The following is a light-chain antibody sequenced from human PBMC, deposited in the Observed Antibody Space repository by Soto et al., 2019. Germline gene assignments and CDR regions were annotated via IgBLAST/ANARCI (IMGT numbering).Light chain of an antibody. V-gene: IGKV1-5*01. Sequence: DIQMTQSPSTLSASIGDRVTITCRASESIRTWLAWYQHKPGKAPKFLIYDASSLESGVPSRFNGSGSGTEFTLTISSLQPDDFAIYYCQQYNNYPRTFGQGTKV. CDR1: ESIRTW. J-gene: IGKJ1*01. CDR2: DAS. CDR3: QQYNNYPRT.